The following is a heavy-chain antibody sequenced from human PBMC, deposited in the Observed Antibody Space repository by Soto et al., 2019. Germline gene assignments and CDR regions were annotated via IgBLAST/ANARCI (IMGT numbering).Heavy chain of an antibody. D-gene: IGHD2-15*01. CDR1: GGTFSSYA. Sequence: QVQLVQSGAEVKKPGSSVKVSCKAPGGTFSSYAISWVRQAPGQGLEWMGGIIPIFGTAKYAQKFQGRDTITADESTSTGYMELSSLRSEDTAVYYCARSQGGSSSLDIYYYYYGMDVWGQGTTVTVSS. CDR2: IIPIFGTA. CDR3: ARSQGGSSSLDIYYYYYGMDV. J-gene: IGHJ6*02. V-gene: IGHV1-69*01.